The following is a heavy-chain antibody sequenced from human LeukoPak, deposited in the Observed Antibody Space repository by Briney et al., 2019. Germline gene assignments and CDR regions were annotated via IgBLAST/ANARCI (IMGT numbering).Heavy chain of an antibody. V-gene: IGHV3-23*01. Sequence: GGSLRLSCAASGFTFSGSGMSWVRQAPGKGLEWISSSGDSDGSTYYADSLKGQFTISRDNSKNTLYLQMNNLRAEDTAVYYCAKGGCRGTCNPLAYWGQGALVTVSP. CDR2: SGDSDGST. D-gene: IGHD2-15*01. CDR1: GFTFSGSG. CDR3: AKGGCRGTCNPLAY. J-gene: IGHJ4*02.